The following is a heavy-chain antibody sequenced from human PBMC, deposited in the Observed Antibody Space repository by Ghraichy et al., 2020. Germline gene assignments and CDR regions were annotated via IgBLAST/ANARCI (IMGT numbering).Heavy chain of an antibody. D-gene: IGHD3-10*01. V-gene: IGHV3-23*01. CDR1: GFTFSTYA. Sequence: GGSLRLSCVVSGFTFSTYAMTWVRQAPGKGLEWVSTISGSGGGTYYADSVKGRFTISRDNSKNTLYLQMNSLRAEDTAVYYCAKDKYYASGSCIDYWGQRTLVTVSS. J-gene: IGHJ4*02. CDR3: AKDKYYASGSCIDY. CDR2: ISGSGGGT.